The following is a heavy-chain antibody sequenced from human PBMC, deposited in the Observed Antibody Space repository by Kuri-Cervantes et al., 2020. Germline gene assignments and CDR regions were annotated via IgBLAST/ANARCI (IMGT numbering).Heavy chain of an antibody. V-gene: IGHV4-39*07. Sequence: SETLSLTCTVSGGSVSSRSWYWGWIRQTPGKGLEWIGSIYYSGSTYYNPSLKSRVTISVDTSKNQFSLKLSSVTAADTAVYYCARGRYCSGGSCSGGVDYWGQGTLVTVSS. J-gene: IGHJ4*02. CDR2: IYYSGST. CDR3: ARGRYCSGGSCSGGVDY. D-gene: IGHD2-15*01. CDR1: GGSVSSRSWY.